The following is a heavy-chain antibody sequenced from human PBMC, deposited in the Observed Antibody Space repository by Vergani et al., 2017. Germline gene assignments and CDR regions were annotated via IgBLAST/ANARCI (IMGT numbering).Heavy chain of an antibody. Sequence: QVHLVESGGGVVQPGRSLRLSCVVSGFTSSYYGMHWVRQAPGKGLEWVAVISYDGTQKYYADSVKGRFTISRDNSKSTLYLQMNSLRTEDTAVYYCETKRCDTPGCQIGYFREWGQGTLVTVSS. CDR3: ETKRCDTPGCQIGYFRE. V-gene: IGHV3-30*03. CDR2: ISYDGTQK. D-gene: IGHD5-18*01. J-gene: IGHJ1*01. CDR1: GFTSSYYG.